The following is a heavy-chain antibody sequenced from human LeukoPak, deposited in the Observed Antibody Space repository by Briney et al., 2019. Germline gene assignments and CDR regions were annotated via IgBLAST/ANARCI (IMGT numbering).Heavy chain of an antibody. CDR2: IRSKGYGGTT. CDR3: TSISGYSSGWYLYYYYGMDV. D-gene: IGHD6-19*01. V-gene: IGHV3-49*04. Sequence: GGSLRLSCAASGFTFGDYAMSWVRQAPGKGLEGGGFIRSKGYGGTTEYAASVKGRFTISRDDSKSIAYLQMNSVKTEDTAVYYCTSISGYSSGWYLYYYYGMDVWGQGTTVTVSS. CDR1: GFTFGDYA. J-gene: IGHJ6*02.